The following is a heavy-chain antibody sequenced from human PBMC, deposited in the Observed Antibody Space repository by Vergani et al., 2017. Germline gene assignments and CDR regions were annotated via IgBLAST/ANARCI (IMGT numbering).Heavy chain of an antibody. Sequence: QVQLQESGPGLVKPSETLSLTCTVSGGSISSYYWSWIRQSAGKGLEWIGRIFTTGSTNFNPSLKSRLTMSLDTSKNRFSLKLNSVTAADTAVYYCARNDYYDTGGRAFDIWGQGTMVTVSS. CDR1: GGSISSYY. CDR2: IFTTGST. CDR3: ARNDYYDTGGRAFDI. J-gene: IGHJ3*02. V-gene: IGHV4-4*07. D-gene: IGHD3-22*01.